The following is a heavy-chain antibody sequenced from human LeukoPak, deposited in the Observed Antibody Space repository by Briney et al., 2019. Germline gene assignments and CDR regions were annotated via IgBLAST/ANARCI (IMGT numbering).Heavy chain of an antibody. J-gene: IGHJ6*03. CDR1: GFTFSSYS. CDR2: ISSSSSTI. V-gene: IGHV3-48*01. Sequence: GGSLGLSCAASGFTFSSYSMNWVRQAPGKGLEWVSYISSSSSTIYYADSVKGRFTISRDNAKNSLYLQMNSLRAEDTAVYYCARSAARGFYYYYYMDVWGKGTTVTVSS. D-gene: IGHD2-2*01. CDR3: ARSAARGFYYYYYMDV.